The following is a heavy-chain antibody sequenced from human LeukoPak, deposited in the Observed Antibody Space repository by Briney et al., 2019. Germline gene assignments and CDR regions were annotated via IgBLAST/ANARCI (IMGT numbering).Heavy chain of an antibody. CDR3: ARERVLDGGAYYFYYMDV. D-gene: IGHD4-23*01. CDR1: GGSISSYY. CDR2: IYYRGST. V-gene: IGHV4-59*01. J-gene: IGHJ6*03. Sequence: SETLSLTCTVSGGSISSYYWSWIRQPPGKGLEWIGYIYYRGSTNYNPSLKSRVTISVDTSKNQFSLKLISVSAADTAVYYCARERVLDGGAYYFYYMDVWGKGTTVTISS.